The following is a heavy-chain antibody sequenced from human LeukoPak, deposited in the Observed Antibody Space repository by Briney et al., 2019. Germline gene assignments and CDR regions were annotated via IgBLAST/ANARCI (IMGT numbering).Heavy chain of an antibody. CDR3: GRGGGEYVVSDY. CDR2: ISTKSDYI. D-gene: IGHD3-16*01. Sequence: GGSLRLSCAGSGFTFRYYSMTWVRQAPGKGLEWVSPISTKSDYIHYADSVKGRFTISRDNANNSVYLQMNSLTAEDTAVYYCGRGGGEYVVSDYWGRGTLVAVSS. CDR1: GFTFRYYS. J-gene: IGHJ4*02. V-gene: IGHV3-21*01.